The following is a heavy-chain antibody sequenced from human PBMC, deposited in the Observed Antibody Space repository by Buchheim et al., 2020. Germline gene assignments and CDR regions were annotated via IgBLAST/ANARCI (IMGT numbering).Heavy chain of an antibody. D-gene: IGHD4-11*01. J-gene: IGHJ6*02. CDR3: AKVQDYSNPYYYYGMDV. V-gene: IGHV3-30*18. CDR2: ISYDGSNK. Sequence: QVQLVESGGGVVQPGRSLRLSCAASGFTFSSYGMHWVRQAPGKGLEWVAVISYDGSNKYYADSVKGRFTISRDNSQNTLYLQMNSLRAEDTAVHYCAKVQDYSNPYYYYGMDVWGQGTT. CDR1: GFTFSSYG.